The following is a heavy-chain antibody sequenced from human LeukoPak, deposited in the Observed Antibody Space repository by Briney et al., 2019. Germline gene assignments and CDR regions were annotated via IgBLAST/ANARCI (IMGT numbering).Heavy chain of an antibody. Sequence: GGSLRLSCAASGFTFSNYGMHWVRQAPGKGLEWVAVIWYDGSNKYYTDSVKGRFTISRDNSKNTLYLQMNSLRGEDTAVYYCAKTMKFSGYDLDYWGQGTLVTVSS. CDR3: AKTMKFSGYDLDY. J-gene: IGHJ4*02. D-gene: IGHD5-12*01. CDR2: IWYDGSNK. CDR1: GFTFSNYG. V-gene: IGHV3-33*06.